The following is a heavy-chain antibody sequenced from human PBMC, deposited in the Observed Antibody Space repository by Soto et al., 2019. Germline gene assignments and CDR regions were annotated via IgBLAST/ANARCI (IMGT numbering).Heavy chain of an antibody. Sequence: GSLRLSCAASGFTFSSYAMSWVRQAPGKGLEWVSAISGSGGSTYYADSVKGRFTISRDNSKNTLYLQMNSLRAEDTAVYYCAKSDVLLWFGELLIRGYYYYYGMDVWGQGTTVTVSS. D-gene: IGHD3-10*01. V-gene: IGHV3-23*01. J-gene: IGHJ6*02. CDR1: GFTFSSYA. CDR3: AKSDVLLWFGELLIRGYYYYYGMDV. CDR2: ISGSGGST.